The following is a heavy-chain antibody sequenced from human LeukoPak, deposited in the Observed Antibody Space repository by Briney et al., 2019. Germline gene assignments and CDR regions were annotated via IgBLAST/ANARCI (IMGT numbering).Heavy chain of an antibody. V-gene: IGHV3-48*03. Sequence: GGSLRLSCAASGFTFNIYEFNWVRQAPGKGLEWLSYIDGSGNSIYYADSVKGRFTISRDNAKSSLYPQMSSLRADDTAVYYCARECLTCGGDSYDYWGQGALVTVSS. J-gene: IGHJ4*02. D-gene: IGHD2-21*01. CDR3: ARECLTCGGDSYDY. CDR2: IDGSGNSI. CDR1: GFTFNIYE.